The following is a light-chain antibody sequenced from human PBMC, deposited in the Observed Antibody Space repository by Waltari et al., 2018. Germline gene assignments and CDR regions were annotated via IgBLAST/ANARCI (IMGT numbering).Light chain of an antibody. Sequence: EMVLTQSPGTLSLSPGDRATFSCRASPNVSSHYLAWYQQKPGQAPRLLIYGASSRATGIPDRFSGSGSGTDFTLNISRLEPEDFAVYDCQQYGSSPVTFGQGTKLEIK. CDR3: QQYGSSPVT. J-gene: IGKJ2*01. V-gene: IGKV3-20*01. CDR2: GAS. CDR1: PNVSSHY.